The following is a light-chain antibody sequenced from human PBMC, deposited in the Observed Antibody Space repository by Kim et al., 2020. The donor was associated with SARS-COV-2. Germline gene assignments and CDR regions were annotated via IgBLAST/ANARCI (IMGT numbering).Light chain of an antibody. Sequence: SLSPGQTASITCSGDKLGNKYACWYQQKPGQPPVLVIYQDSKRPSGIPERFSGSNSGNTATLTISGTQAMDEADYYCQAWDSSTVVFGGGTQLTVL. J-gene: IGLJ2*01. CDR1: KLGNKY. CDR3: QAWDSSTVV. V-gene: IGLV3-1*01. CDR2: QDS.